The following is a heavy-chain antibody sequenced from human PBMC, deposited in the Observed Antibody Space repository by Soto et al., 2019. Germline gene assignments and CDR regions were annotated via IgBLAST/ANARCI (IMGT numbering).Heavy chain of an antibody. CDR2: ISYDGSNK. Sequence: GGSLRLSCAASGFTFSSYAMHCVGQAPGKGVEWVAVISYDGSNKYYADSVKGRFTISRYNSKNTLYLQMNSLRAEDTAVYYCARDLYYDFWNGYSNYYYGMDVWGQGTTVTVS. D-gene: IGHD3-3*01. V-gene: IGHV3-30-3*01. CDR3: ARDLYYDFWNGYSNYYYGMDV. J-gene: IGHJ6*02. CDR1: GFTFSSYA.